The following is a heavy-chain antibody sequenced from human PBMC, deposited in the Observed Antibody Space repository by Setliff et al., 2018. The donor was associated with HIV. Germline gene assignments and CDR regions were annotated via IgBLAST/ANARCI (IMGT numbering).Heavy chain of an antibody. CDR3: ARGRMTVPLDY. J-gene: IGHJ4*02. Sequence: SETLSLTCAVYGGSFSGYYWSWIRQPPGKGLEWVGQVNRDGGAHYNPSLRSRVTISVDTSKNQFSLRLTSMTAADTAVYYCARGRMTVPLDYWGQGTQVTVSS. D-gene: IGHD2-2*01. V-gene: IGHV4-34*01. CDR2: VNRDGGA. CDR1: GGSFSGYY.